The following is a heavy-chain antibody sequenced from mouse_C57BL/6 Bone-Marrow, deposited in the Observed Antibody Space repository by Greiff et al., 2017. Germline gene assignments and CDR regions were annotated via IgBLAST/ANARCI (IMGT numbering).Heavy chain of an antibody. CDR3: ARARRGAWFAY. J-gene: IGHJ3*01. V-gene: IGHV5-4*03. Sequence: EVKLVESGGGLVKPGGSLKLSCAASGFTFSSYAMSWVRQTPEKRLEWVATISDGGSYTYYPDNVKGRFTISRDNAKNNLYLQMSHLKSEDTAMYYCARARRGAWFAYWGQGTLVTVSA. CDR1: GFTFSSYA. CDR2: ISDGGSYT.